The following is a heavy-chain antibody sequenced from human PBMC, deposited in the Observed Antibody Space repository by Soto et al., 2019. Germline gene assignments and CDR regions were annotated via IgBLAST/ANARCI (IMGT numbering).Heavy chain of an antibody. J-gene: IGHJ4*02. CDR3: ARYNSYAIDY. Sequence: SATLSLTCTVSGTSISSYYWSWIRQPPGKGLEWIANIHYSGTTNYNPSLASRVTLSVDTSKNQFSLKMTSVTAADRAMYFCARYNSYAIDYWGRGTLVTVSS. CDR2: IHYSGTT. V-gene: IGHV4-59*01. CDR1: GTSISSYY. D-gene: IGHD2-8*01.